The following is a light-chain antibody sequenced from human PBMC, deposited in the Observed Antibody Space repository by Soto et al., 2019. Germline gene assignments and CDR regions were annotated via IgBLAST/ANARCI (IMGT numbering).Light chain of an antibody. CDR3: SSYTSSSLHV. Sequence: QSVLTQPASVSGSPGQSITISCNGTSSDVGGYNYVSWYQQHPGKAPKLMIYDVSNRPSGVSNRFSGSKSGNTASLTISGLQAEDEADYYCSSYTSSSLHVFGTGTKLTVL. CDR1: SSDVGGYNY. V-gene: IGLV2-14*03. CDR2: DVS. J-gene: IGLJ1*01.